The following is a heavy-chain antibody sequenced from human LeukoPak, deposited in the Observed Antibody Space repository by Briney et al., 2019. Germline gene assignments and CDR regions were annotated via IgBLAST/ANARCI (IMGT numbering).Heavy chain of an antibody. V-gene: IGHV3-7*01. J-gene: IGHJ4*02. CDR1: GFTFSTYW. CDR2: IRADGSET. Sequence: GGSLRLSCAASGFTFSTYWMTWVRQAPGKGLEWVANIRADGSETFYLDSMKGRFTISRDNAKKSVYLQMNSLRAEDTGVYYGARGSLSGYVRCFRVPNDSGAQGTLVGVPS. CDR3: ARGSLSGYVRCFRVPNDS. D-gene: IGHD3-9*01.